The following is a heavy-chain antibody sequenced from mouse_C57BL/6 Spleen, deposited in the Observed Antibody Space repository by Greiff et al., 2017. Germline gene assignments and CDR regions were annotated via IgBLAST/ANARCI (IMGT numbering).Heavy chain of an antibody. V-gene: IGHV5-16*01. J-gene: IGHJ4*01. Sequence: DVHLVESEGGLVQPGSSMKLSCTASGFTFSDYYMAWVRQVPEKGLEWVANINYDGSSTYYLDSLKSRFIISRDNAKNILYLQMSSLKSEDTATYYCARDYWYAMDYWGQGTSVTVSS. CDR3: ARDYWYAMDY. CDR1: GFTFSDYY. CDR2: INYDGSST. D-gene: IGHD1-1*01.